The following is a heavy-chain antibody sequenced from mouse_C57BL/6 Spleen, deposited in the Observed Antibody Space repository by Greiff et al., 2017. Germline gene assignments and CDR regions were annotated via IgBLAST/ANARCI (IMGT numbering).Heavy chain of an antibody. D-gene: IGHD2-5*01. CDR1: GFTFSSYA. J-gene: IGHJ3*01. CDR2: ISDGGSYT. Sequence: EVKVVESGGGLVKPGGSLKLSCAASGFTFSSYAMSWVRQTPEKRLEWVATISDGGSYTYYPDNVKGRFTISRDNAKNNLYLQMSHLKSEDTAMYYCARDSKGFAYWGQGTLVTVSA. CDR3: ARDSKGFAY. V-gene: IGHV5-4*01.